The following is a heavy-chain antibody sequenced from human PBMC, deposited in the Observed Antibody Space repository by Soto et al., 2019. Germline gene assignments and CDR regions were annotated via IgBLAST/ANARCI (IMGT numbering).Heavy chain of an antibody. CDR1: GGSTTDYY. Sequence: SETLSLTCTVSGGSTTDYYWNWIRQPPGKGLEWIGYIYNNGVTNYNPSLKSRVTISVDTSKNQFSLNLSSVTAADTAMYYCARAIAAAGNWFDPWGQETLVTVSS. V-gene: IGHV4-59*01. J-gene: IGHJ5*02. CDR3: ARAIAAAGNWFDP. D-gene: IGHD6-13*01. CDR2: IYNNGVT.